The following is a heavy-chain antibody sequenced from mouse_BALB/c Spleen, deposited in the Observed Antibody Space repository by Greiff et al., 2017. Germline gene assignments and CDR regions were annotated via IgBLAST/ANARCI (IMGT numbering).Heavy chain of an antibody. Sequence: VQLQQSGPELVKPGASVKMSCKASGYTFTRYVMHWVKQKPGQGLEWIGYINPYNDGTKYNEKFNGKATRTSDKSSSTAYMEHSSLTSEDSAVYYSASGLDYWGEGTTLTVSS. J-gene: IGHJ2*01. CDR2: INPYNDGT. V-gene: IGHV1-14*01. CDR1: GYTFTRYV. CDR3: ASGLDY.